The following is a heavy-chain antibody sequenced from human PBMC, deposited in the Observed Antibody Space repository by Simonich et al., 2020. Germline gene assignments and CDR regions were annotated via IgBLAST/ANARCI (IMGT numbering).Heavy chain of an antibody. D-gene: IGHD6-19*01. CDR3: ARELKGVPVGWGSQIDI. Sequence: QVQLVQSGAEVKKPGASAKVSCKASGYTFTGYYMHWVRQAPGQGLGGKGRINPNSGSTTYAQKFQGRVTMPRDTSISTAYMGLSRLRSDDTAVYYCARELKGVPVGWGSQIDIWGQGTMVTVSS. J-gene: IGHJ3*02. CDR2: INPNSGST. CDR1: GYTFTGYY. V-gene: IGHV1-2*06.